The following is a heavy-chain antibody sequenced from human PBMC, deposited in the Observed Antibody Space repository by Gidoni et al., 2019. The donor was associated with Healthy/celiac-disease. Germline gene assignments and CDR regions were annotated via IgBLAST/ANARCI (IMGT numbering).Heavy chain of an antibody. CDR3: ARSPQSSSGYLDY. J-gene: IGHJ4*02. Sequence: QVQLVQSGAEVKTPGSSVQVSCKASGGTFSRYAIRWVRQAPGQGLEWMGGINPIFGTANYEQKFQGRVKITADETTSSAYMELSSLRSEDTAVYYCARSPQSSSGYLDYWGQGTLVTVSS. D-gene: IGHD3-22*01. CDR1: GGTFSRYA. CDR2: INPIFGTA. V-gene: IGHV1-69*01.